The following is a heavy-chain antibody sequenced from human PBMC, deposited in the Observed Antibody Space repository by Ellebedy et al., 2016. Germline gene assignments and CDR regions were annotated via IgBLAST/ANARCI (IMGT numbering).Heavy chain of an antibody. D-gene: IGHD2-2*01. CDR1: GFTLSDYH. Sequence: GESLKISCVASGFTLSDYHMNWVRQAPGKGLEWVSFISTVSSPIYYADSVKGRFILSRDDAKNSLYLQMNSLRDEDTAVYYCVRYCISTWSPLRMDVWGQGTTVTVSS. CDR2: ISTVSSPI. V-gene: IGHV3-48*02. J-gene: IGHJ6*02. CDR3: VRYCISTWSPLRMDV.